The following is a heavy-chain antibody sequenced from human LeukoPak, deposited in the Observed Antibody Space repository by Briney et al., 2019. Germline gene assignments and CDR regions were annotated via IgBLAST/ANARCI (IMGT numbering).Heavy chain of an antibody. CDR1: GFTFSSYA. CDR2: ISGSGSST. Sequence: GGSLRLSCAASGFTFSSYAMSWVPQAPGKGLEWVSAISGSGSSTYYADSVKGRFTISRDNSKNTLYLQMNSLRAEDTAVYYCAKDRYCSGGSCYSGFDYWGQGTLVTVSS. CDR3: AKDRYCSGGSCYSGFDY. J-gene: IGHJ4*02. D-gene: IGHD2-15*01. V-gene: IGHV3-23*01.